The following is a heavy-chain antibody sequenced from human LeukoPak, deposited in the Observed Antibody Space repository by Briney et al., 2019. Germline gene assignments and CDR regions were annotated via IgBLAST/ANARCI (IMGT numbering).Heavy chain of an antibody. V-gene: IGHV4-59*12. Sequence: SETLSLTCTVSGGSISSYYWSWIRQPPGKGLEWIGYIYYSGSTNYNPSLKSRVTISVDTSKNQFSLKLSSVTAADTAVYYCARVSGIAVAGTTPGAFDIWGQGTMVTVSS. CDR1: GGSISSYY. CDR3: ARVSGIAVAGTTPGAFDI. D-gene: IGHD6-19*01. CDR2: IYYSGST. J-gene: IGHJ3*02.